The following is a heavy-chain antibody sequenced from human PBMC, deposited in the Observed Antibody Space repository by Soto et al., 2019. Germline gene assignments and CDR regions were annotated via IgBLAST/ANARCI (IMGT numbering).Heavy chain of an antibody. J-gene: IGHJ6*02. D-gene: IGHD2-8*01. V-gene: IGHV3-23*01. CDR1: GFSFSSFA. CDR3: AKTRGAMIYAISVYGMDV. Sequence: EVQLLESGGGFIHPGGSLRLSCAASGFSFSSFAMNWVRQAPGKGLEWVSIISGSADSTFYADSVKGRFTISRHNSKGTLDLQINSLRAEVTAVYYCAKTRGAMIYAISVYGMDVWGQGTTVTVSS. CDR2: ISGSADST.